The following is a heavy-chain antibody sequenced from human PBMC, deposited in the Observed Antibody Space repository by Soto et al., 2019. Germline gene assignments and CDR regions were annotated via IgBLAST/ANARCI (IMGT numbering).Heavy chain of an antibody. Sequence: SETLSLTCAVYGGSFSGYYWSWIRQPPGKGLEWIGEINHSGSTNYNPSLKSRVTISVDTSKNQFSLKLSSVTAADTAVYYCARVWSLYYYYYGMDVWGQGTTVIVSS. J-gene: IGHJ6*02. CDR1: GGSFSGYY. CDR2: INHSGST. CDR3: ARVWSLYYYYYGMDV. V-gene: IGHV4-34*01. D-gene: IGHD2-8*02.